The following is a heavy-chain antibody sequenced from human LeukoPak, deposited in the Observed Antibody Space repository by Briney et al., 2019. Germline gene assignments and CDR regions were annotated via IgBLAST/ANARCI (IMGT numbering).Heavy chain of an antibody. J-gene: IGHJ3*02. Sequence: ASVKVSCKVSGYTLTELSMHWVRQAPGQGLEWMGGIIPIFGTANYAQKFQGRVTITTDESTSTAYMELSSLRSEDTAVYYCARDWRPYSSSSVDAFDIWGQGTMVTVSS. CDR2: IIPIFGTA. CDR3: ARDWRPYSSSSVDAFDI. V-gene: IGHV1-69*05. D-gene: IGHD6-6*01. CDR1: GYTLTELS.